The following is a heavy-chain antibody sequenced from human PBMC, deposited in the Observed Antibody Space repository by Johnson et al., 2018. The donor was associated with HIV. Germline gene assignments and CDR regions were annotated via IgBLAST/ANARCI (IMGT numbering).Heavy chain of an antibody. V-gene: IGHV3-74*02. J-gene: IGHJ3*02. D-gene: IGHD6-13*01. CDR1: GFTFSSHW. Sequence: VQLVESGGALVQPGGSLRLSCAASGFTFSSHWMHWVRQAPGKGLVWVSRINSDGSTTTYADSVKGRFTISRYDAKNTLYLQMNSLRADDTAMYYCALSTSWSIAFDIWGQGTMVTVSS. CDR3: ALSTSWSIAFDI. CDR2: INSDGSTT.